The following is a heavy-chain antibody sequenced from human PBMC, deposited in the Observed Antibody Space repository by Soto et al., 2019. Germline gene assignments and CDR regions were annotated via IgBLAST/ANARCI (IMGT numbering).Heavy chain of an antibody. CDR2: ISAYNGNT. D-gene: IGHD3-16*01. CDR3: ARARGTLNYYYMDV. V-gene: IGHV1-18*01. Sequence: ASVKVSCKASGGTFSSYAISWVRQAPGQGLEWMGGISAYNGNTNYAQKLQGRVTMTTDTSTSTAYMELNSLRAEDTAVYYCARARGTLNYYYMDVWGKGTTVTVSS. CDR1: GGTFSSYA. J-gene: IGHJ6*03.